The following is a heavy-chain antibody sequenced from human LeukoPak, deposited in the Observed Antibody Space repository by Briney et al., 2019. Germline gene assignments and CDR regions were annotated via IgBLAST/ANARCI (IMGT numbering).Heavy chain of an antibody. J-gene: IGHJ4*02. D-gene: IGHD3-10*01. CDR3: ARGRGITMVRGVITPRYFDC. V-gene: IGHV4-34*01. Sequence: SETLSLTCAVYGGSFSGYYWSWIRQPPGKELEWLGEINHSGSTNYNPSLKSRVTISVDTSKNQFSLKLSSVTAADTAVYYCARGRGITMVRGVITPRYFDCWGQGTLVTVSS. CDR1: GGSFSGYY. CDR2: INHSGST.